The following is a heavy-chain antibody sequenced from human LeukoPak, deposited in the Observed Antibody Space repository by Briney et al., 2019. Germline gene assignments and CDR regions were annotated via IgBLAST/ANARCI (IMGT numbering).Heavy chain of an antibody. D-gene: IGHD3-22*01. Sequence: PGGSLRLSCAASGFTFRDYSDYWMSWVRQAPGKGLEWVANIKQDGSEKYYVDSVKGRFTISRDNAKNSLFLQMNSLRAEDTAVYYCAKCHRYYDSSGLNWFDPWGQGTLVTVSS. J-gene: IGHJ5*02. CDR3: AKCHRYYDSSGLNWFDP. V-gene: IGHV3-7*03. CDR2: IKQDGSEK. CDR1: GFTFRDYSDYW.